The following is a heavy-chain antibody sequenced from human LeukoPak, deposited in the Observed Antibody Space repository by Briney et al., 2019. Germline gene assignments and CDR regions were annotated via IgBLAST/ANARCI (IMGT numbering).Heavy chain of an antibody. CDR1: GFSFSTYW. CDR2: TDTDGSIT. J-gene: IGHJ5*02. CDR3: GRDLGGRGGA. V-gene: IGHV3-74*01. Sequence: GGSLRLSCAASGFSFSTYWMHWVRQVPGTGLVWVSRTDTDGSITDYADSVKGRFTISRDNAKDTLYLQMNSLRPEDTAVYYCGRDLGGRGGAWGQGTLVTVSS. D-gene: IGHD1-26*01.